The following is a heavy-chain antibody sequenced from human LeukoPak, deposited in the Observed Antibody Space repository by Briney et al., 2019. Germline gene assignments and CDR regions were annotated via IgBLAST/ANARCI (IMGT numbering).Heavy chain of an antibody. CDR2: IYYHGNA. CDR3: ARGGYGGYDMHFDY. Sequence: PSETLSLTCSVSGGSISSYYWMWIPQPPGKGLEWIGYIYYHGNANYNPPLRSRVTMSLDMYKNQFSLKVGSVTAEDTAVYYCARGGYGGYDMHFDYWGQGTLVTVSS. D-gene: IGHD5-12*01. CDR1: GGSISSYY. V-gene: IGHV4-59*01. J-gene: IGHJ4*02.